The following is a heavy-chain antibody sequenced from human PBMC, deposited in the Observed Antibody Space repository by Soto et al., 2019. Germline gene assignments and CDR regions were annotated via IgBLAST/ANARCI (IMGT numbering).Heavy chain of an antibody. CDR1: GYAFTTYG. CDR3: ARGRYGDY. Sequence: QVHLVQSGAEVKKPGASVKVSCQGSGYAFTTYGITWVRQAPGQGLEWMGWISAHSGNTDYAQKLQGRVTVTRDTSTSTANMGLRSLVYDNTAVYDCARGRYGDYWGSGDRVTVSS. D-gene: IGHD1-1*01. J-gene: IGHJ4*02. CDR2: ISAHSGNT. V-gene: IGHV1-18*01.